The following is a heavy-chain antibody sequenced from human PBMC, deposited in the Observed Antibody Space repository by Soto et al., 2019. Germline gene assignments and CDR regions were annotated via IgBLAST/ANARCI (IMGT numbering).Heavy chain of an antibody. Sequence: SETLSLTCTVSGGSIISGGYYWSWIRQHPGKGLEWIGYIYYSGSTYYNPSLKSRVTISVDTSKNQFSPKLSSATAADTAVYYCARSGYSYGPNPLLYWGQGTLVTVSS. CDR1: GGSIISGGYY. V-gene: IGHV4-31*03. CDR3: ARSGYSYGPNPLLY. CDR2: IYYSGST. J-gene: IGHJ4*02. D-gene: IGHD5-18*01.